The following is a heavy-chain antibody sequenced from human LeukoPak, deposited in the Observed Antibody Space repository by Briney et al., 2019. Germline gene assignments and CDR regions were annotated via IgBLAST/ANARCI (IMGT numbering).Heavy chain of an antibody. V-gene: IGHV3-30*04. J-gene: IGHJ6*03. CDR2: ISYDGSSK. CDR1: GFTFSTYA. CDR3: AKDAYYMDV. Sequence: GGSLRLSCAASGFTFSTYAMHWVRQAPGKGLEWVAVISYDGSSKYYADSVKGRFTISRDNSKNTLYLQMNSLRAEDTAVYYCAKDAYYMDVWGKGTTVTISS.